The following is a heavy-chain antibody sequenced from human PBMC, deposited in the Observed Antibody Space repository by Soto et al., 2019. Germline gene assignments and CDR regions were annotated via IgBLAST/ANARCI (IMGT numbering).Heavy chain of an antibody. V-gene: IGHV3-30-3*01. D-gene: IGHD3-10*01. CDR3: ARDWGRIRGVISY. Sequence: GGSLRLSCAASGFTFSSYAMHWVRQAPGKGLEWVAVISYDGSNKYYADSVKGRLTISRDNSKNTLYLQMNCLRAEDTAVYYCARDWGRIRGVISYWGQGTLVSVSS. J-gene: IGHJ4*02. CDR2: ISYDGSNK. CDR1: GFTFSSYA.